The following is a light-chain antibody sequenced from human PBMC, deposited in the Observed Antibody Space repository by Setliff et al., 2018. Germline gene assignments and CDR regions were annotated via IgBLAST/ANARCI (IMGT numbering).Light chain of an antibody. V-gene: IGLV1-51*01. J-gene: IGLJ1*01. CDR1: SSNIGNNY. Sequence: QSALTQPPSVSAAPGQEVTISCSGSSSNIGNNYVSWYQQLPGTAPKLLIYDNKRPSGIPDRFSGSKSGTSATLGITGLQTGDEADYYCGAWDRSLNVYVFGIGTKVTVL. CDR3: GAWDRSLNVYV. CDR2: DNK.